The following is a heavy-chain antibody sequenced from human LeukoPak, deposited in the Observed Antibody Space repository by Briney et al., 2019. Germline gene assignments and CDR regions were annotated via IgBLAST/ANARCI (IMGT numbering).Heavy chain of an antibody. J-gene: IGHJ4*02. V-gene: IGHV3-64*01. CDR2: ISSNGGST. CDR1: GFTFSSYA. D-gene: IGHD5-12*01. Sequence: GGSLRPSCAASGFTFSSYAMRWVRQAPGKGLEYVSAISSNGGSTYYANSVKGRFTISRDNSKNTLYLQMGSLRAEDMAVYYCAREGGYSGYDMPELDYWGQGTLVTVSS. CDR3: AREGGYSGYDMPELDY.